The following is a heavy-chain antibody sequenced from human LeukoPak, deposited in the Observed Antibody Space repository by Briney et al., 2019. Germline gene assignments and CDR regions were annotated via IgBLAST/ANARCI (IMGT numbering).Heavy chain of an antibody. Sequence: ASVKVSCKASGYTFTGYYMHWVRQAPGQGLEWMGWINPNSGGTNYAQKFQGRVTMTRDTSISTAYMELSSLKSEDTAVYYCVRSLRDSNLDYWGQGTLVTVSS. CDR3: VRSLRDSNLDY. D-gene: IGHD3-10*01. CDR1: GYTFTGYY. J-gene: IGHJ4*02. CDR2: INPNSGGT. V-gene: IGHV1-2*02.